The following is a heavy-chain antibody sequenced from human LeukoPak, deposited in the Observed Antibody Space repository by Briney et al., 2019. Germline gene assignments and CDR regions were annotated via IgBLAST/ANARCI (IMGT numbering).Heavy chain of an antibody. CDR3: ARGANYYYDSSGYLNL. CDR2: IIPIFGAA. Sequence: ASVKVSCKASGYTFTSYDINWVRQAPGQGLEWMGGIIPIFGAANYAQKFQGRVTITADKSTSTAYMELSSLRSEDTAVYYCARGANYYYDSSGYLNLWGQGTLVTVSS. V-gene: IGHV1-69*06. D-gene: IGHD3-22*01. CDR1: GYTFTSYD. J-gene: IGHJ4*02.